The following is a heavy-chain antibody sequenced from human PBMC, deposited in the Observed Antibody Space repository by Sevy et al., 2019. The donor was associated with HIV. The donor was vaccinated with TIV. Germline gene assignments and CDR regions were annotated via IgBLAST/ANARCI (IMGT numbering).Heavy chain of an antibody. CDR2: ISSSGSNI. V-gene: IGHV3-21*01. CDR1: GFTFSFYS. J-gene: IGHJ4*02. CDR3: ARMSSPEDY. Sequence: GGCLRLSCAASGFTFSFYSMNWVRQAPGKGLEWVSSISSSGSNIYYADSVKGRFTISRDNANNSLYLQMNSLRPEDTAVYYCARMSSPEDYWGQGTLVTVSS.